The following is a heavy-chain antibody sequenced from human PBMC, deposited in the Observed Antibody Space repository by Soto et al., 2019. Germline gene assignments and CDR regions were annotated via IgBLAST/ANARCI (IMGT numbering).Heavy chain of an antibody. CDR2: IDPSDSYT. CDR1: GYSFTSYW. V-gene: IGHV5-10-1*01. Sequence: PGEALKISCKGSGYSFTSYWIGWVRQMPGKGLEWMGRIDPSDSYTNYSPSFQGHVTISADKSISTAYLQWSSLKASDTAMYYCARRNYDILTGYAYWGQGTLVTGSS. D-gene: IGHD3-9*01. CDR3: ARRNYDILTGYAY. J-gene: IGHJ4*02.